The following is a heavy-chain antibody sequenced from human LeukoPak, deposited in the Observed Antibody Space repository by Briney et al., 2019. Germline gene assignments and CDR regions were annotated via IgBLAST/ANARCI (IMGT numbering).Heavy chain of an antibody. CDR1: GVSISSYY. J-gene: IGHJ3*02. Sequence: PSETLSLICTVSGVSISSYYWTWIRQPAGEGLEWIGRIYSSGNTNCNPSLESRVTMSVDTSKNQFSLKLSSVTAADTAVYYCARERGNLRGDAFDIWGQGTMVTVSS. CDR3: ARERGNLRGDAFDI. CDR2: IYSSGNT. D-gene: IGHD1-26*01. V-gene: IGHV4-4*07.